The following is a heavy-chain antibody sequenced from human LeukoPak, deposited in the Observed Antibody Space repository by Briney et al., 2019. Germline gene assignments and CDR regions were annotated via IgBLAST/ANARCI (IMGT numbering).Heavy chain of an antibody. D-gene: IGHD6-19*01. Sequence: PSETLSLTCTVSGCSISSSSYNWGWIPQPPGKGLKGIESIYYSGSTYYNPSLKRRVTISLATSKNQFSLKLSSVTAADTAVYYCASQWKQWLGNNLNYWGQGTLVTVSS. CDR2: IYYSGST. V-gene: IGHV4-39*01. J-gene: IGHJ4*02. CDR3: ASQWKQWLGNNLNY. CDR1: GCSISSSSYN.